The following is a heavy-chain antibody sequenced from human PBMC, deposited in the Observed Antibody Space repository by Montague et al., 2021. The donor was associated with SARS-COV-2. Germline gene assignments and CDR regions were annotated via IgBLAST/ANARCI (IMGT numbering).Heavy chain of an antibody. V-gene: IGHV4-4*02. CDR1: DVSLSTSTW. Sequence: SETLSLTCVVSDVSLSTSTWWSWVRQSPGKGLEWVGEIYLSGFTQYNPSVKSRVSISLDDSRSQFSLRLTSVTAADTAVYFCARGGLGSRGFDYWGQGTLVTASS. CDR3: ARGGLGSRGFDY. CDR2: IYLSGFT. J-gene: IGHJ4*02. D-gene: IGHD3/OR15-3a*01.